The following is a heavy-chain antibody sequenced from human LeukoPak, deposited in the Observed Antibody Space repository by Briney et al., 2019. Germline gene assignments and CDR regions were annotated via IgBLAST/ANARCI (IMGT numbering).Heavy chain of an antibody. CDR3: ARGRRYDILTGYYDFYGMDG. CDR2: MNPNSGNT. J-gene: IGHJ6*02. D-gene: IGHD3-9*01. Sequence: GASVKVSFKASGYTFTSYDINWVRQATGQGLEWMGWMNPNSGNTGYAQKFQGRVTMTRNTSISTAYMELSSLRSEDTAVYYCARGRRYDILTGYYDFYGMDGWGQGTTVTVSS. CDR1: GYTFTSYD. V-gene: IGHV1-8*01.